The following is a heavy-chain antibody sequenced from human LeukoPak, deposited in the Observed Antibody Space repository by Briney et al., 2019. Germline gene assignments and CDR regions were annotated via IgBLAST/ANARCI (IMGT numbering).Heavy chain of an antibody. D-gene: IGHD1-1*01. CDR3: AARRYNWNGSGY. J-gene: IGHJ4*02. CDR1: GFTFTSSA. Sequence: SVKVSCKASGFTFTSSAVQWVRQARGQRLEWIGWNVVGSGNTNYAQKFQERVTITRDMSTSTAYMELSSLRSEDTAVYYCAARRYNWNGSGYWGQGTLVTVSS. CDR2: NVVGSGNT. V-gene: IGHV1-58*01.